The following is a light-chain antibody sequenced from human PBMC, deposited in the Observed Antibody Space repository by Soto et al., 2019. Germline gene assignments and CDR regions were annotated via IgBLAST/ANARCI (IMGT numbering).Light chain of an antibody. CDR3: QRYGG. CDR1: QSISSSH. Sequence: EIVLTQSPGILSLSPGERATLSCRASQSISSSHLAWYQQKPGQAPRLLIYSTSSRATGIPDRFSGSGSGTDFTLTICRLEPEDSAVYYCQRYGGFGQGTKVEIK. V-gene: IGKV3-20*01. CDR2: STS. J-gene: IGKJ1*01.